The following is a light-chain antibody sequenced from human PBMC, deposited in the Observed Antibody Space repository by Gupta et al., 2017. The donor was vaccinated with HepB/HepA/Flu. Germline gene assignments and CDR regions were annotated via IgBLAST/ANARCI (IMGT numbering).Light chain of an antibody. J-gene: IGKJ1*01. CDR1: QSVLYSSNNKNY. V-gene: IGKV4-1*01. CDR3: HQDDSSPWT. CDR2: WAS. Sequence: DIVMTQSPDSLAVSLGERATINCKSSQSVLYSSNNKNYLTWYQQKPGQPPKLLIYWASTRESGVPDRFSGSGSGTDFTLTISSLQAEDVAVYYCHQDDSSPWTFGQGTKVEIK.